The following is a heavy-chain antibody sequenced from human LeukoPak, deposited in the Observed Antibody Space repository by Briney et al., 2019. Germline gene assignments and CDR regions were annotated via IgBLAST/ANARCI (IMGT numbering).Heavy chain of an antibody. CDR2: NYPCDSDT. J-gene: IGHJ6*02. CDR3: PRLPRITMVRGVMNYYYGMDV. Sequence: GGSRKSLHKGSGYSFSKYWNDWVPQGPWKGPGWIGMNYPCDSDTRHSPSFQGQVTIPADKSISTAYQHWSSMKASDTAMYYCPRLPRITMVRGVMNYYYGMDVWGQGPTVTVSS. CDR1: GYSFSKYW. V-gene: IGHV5-51*01. D-gene: IGHD3-10*01.